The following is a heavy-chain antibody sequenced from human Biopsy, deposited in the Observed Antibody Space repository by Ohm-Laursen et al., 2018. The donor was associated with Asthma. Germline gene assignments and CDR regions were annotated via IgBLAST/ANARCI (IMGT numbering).Heavy chain of an antibody. D-gene: IGHD2-21*02. J-gene: IGHJ4*02. CDR2: THYSGST. CDR3: ARGISRVTGLFDHFDS. CDR1: GVSIRSYY. Sequence: SETLSLTCTVSGVSIRSYYWTWIRQPPGKGLEWIGNTHYSGSTYSNPSLKSRVTISVDTSKNQFSLKLRSVTAADAAVYYCARGISRVTGLFDHFDSWGQGTLVTVSS. V-gene: IGHV4-59*01.